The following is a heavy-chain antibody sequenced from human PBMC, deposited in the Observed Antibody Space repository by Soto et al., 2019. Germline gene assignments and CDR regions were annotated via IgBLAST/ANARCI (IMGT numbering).Heavy chain of an antibody. Sequence: EVQLLESGGGLVQPGGSLRLSCVVSGFTFSNYAMSWVRKTPGKGLEWVSGITSDGSTTWYADFVEGRFTISRDNSKNTVYLQLNSPRGEVAAVYFCTKGGSSGWTGGEEFWGQGTMVTVSS. V-gene: IGHV3-23*01. CDR1: GFTFSNYA. CDR3: TKGGSSGWTGGEEF. J-gene: IGHJ4*02. D-gene: IGHD6-19*01. CDR2: ITSDGSTT.